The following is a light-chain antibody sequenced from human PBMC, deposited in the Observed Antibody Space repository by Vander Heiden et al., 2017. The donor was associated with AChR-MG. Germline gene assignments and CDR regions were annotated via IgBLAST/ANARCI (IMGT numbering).Light chain of an antibody. Sequence: DIQMTQSPSSLSASVGDRVTITCRASQIINSYFHWYQQIPGKAPKRRISDAFTLQSGVPSRFSGSRSGTDFTLTISSLQPEDFATYYCQQSYATPIIFGQGTRLEIK. V-gene: IGKV1-39*01. CDR3: QQSYATPII. CDR2: DAF. CDR1: QIINSY. J-gene: IGKJ5*01.